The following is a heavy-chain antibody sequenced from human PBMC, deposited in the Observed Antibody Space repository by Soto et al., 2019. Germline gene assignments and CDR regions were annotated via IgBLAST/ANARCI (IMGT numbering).Heavy chain of an antibody. CDR1: EFTFSNYA. D-gene: IGHD3-22*01. CDR3: AKNLGYYYDSTGYHIDY. V-gene: IGHV3-23*01. J-gene: IGHJ4*02. CDR2: ISYGGGTT. Sequence: PGGSLRLSCAASEFTFSNYAMSWVRQAPGKGLEWVSAISYGGGTTYYADSVKGRFTISRDNSKNTLYLQMNSLRAEDTAVYYCAKNLGYYYDSTGYHIDYRGQATLVTVSS.